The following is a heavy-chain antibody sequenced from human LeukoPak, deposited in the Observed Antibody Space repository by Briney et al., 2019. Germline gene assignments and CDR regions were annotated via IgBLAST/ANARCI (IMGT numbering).Heavy chain of an antibody. J-gene: IGHJ4*02. V-gene: IGHV3-9*01. CDR1: GFSFDDYA. Sequence: GRSLRLSCAASGFSFDDYAMHWVRQAPGKGLEWVSAISWNGNSIVYADSVKGRFTITRDNSKNTLFLQTNSLRADDTAMYYCARGRPHGNDYWGQGTLVTVSS. CDR3: ARGRPHGNDY. CDR2: ISWNGNSI. D-gene: IGHD4-23*01.